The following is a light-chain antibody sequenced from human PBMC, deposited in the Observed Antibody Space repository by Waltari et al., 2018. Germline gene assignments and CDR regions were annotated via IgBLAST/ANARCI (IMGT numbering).Light chain of an antibody. Sequence: QSVLTQPPSVSAAPGPKVTIPCSGSRSNIGNYFVSWYHQLPGATPKLLIYDNNKRPSGFPDRFSASKSGTSATLDITGLQIGDEADYYCATWDNSLTAVVFGGGTKLTVL. CDR2: DNN. V-gene: IGLV1-51*01. CDR1: RSNIGNYF. CDR3: ATWDNSLTAVV. J-gene: IGLJ2*01.